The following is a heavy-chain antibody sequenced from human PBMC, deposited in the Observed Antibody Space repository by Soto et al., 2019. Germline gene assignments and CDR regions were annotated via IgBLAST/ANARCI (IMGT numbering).Heavy chain of an antibody. Sequence: VQLVESGGGVVQPGRSLRLSCAASGFTFSSHAMYWVRQAPAKGLEWVATITYDGTNKNYGDSVKGRLTISRDNSKNTLYLQMNSLRAEDTAVYYCAKEGNDFGDYIIDYWGQGTLVTVSS. CDR2: ITYDGTNK. CDR1: GFTFSSHA. D-gene: IGHD4-17*01. V-gene: IGHV3-30*18. CDR3: AKEGNDFGDYIIDY. J-gene: IGHJ4*02.